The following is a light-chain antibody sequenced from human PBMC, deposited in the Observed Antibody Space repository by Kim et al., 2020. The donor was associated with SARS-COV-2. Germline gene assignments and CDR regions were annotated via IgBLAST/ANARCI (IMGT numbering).Light chain of an antibody. CDR3: CSHGGSDGV. CDR2: EGN. J-gene: IGLJ3*02. V-gene: IGLV2-23*01. CDR1: SSAAGSYIL. Sequence: QSALSQPTSVSGSPGQSITISCTAMSSAAGSYILVSWYQQYPGKSPQLIIFEGNKRPSGVSSRFSGSTSANTASLTISGLQTEDEADYYCCSHGGSDGVFGGGTRVTVV.